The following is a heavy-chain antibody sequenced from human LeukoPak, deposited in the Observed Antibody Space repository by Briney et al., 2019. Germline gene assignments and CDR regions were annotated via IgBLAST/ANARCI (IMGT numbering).Heavy chain of an antibody. V-gene: IGHV1-69*04. CDR1: GGTFSSYA. D-gene: IGHD3-9*01. CDR3: ARLNYDILTGYYPAVDY. J-gene: IGHJ4*02. Sequence: ASVKVSSKASGGTFSSYAISWVRQAPGQGLEWMGRIIPILGIANYAQKFQGRVTITADKSTSTAYMELSSLRSEDTAVYYCARLNYDILTGYYPAVDYWGQGTLVTVSS. CDR2: IIPILGIA.